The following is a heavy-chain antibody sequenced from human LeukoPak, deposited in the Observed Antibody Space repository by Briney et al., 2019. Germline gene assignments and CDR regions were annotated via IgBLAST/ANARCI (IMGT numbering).Heavy chain of an antibody. J-gene: IGHJ4*02. CDR3: ARVHDTTGYYHYFDS. CDR2: ISYHGSNE. D-gene: IGHD3-9*01. Sequence: GGPLRLSCEASGFTFSTYPMHWVRQAPDKGLEWVAMISYHGSNEYYADSVKGRFTISRDNSKNTLYLQMNNPRVEDTAIYYCARVHDTTGYYHYFDSWGQGTLVTVSS. CDR1: GFTFSTYP. V-gene: IGHV3-30*04.